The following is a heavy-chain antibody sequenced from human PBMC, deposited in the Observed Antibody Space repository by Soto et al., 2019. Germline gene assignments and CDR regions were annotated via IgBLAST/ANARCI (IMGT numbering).Heavy chain of an antibody. CDR3: ARVGYSCSWYVAFDI. J-gene: IGHJ3*02. D-gene: IGHD6-13*01. CDR1: GYTFTGYY. V-gene: IGHV1-2*04. Sequence: QVQLVQSGAEVKKPGASVKVSCKASGYTFTGYYMHWVRQAPGQGLEWMGWINPNSGGTNYAQKFQGWVTMTRDTSSSTAYMELSRLRSDDTAVYYCARVGYSCSWYVAFDIWGQGTMVTVSS. CDR2: INPNSGGT.